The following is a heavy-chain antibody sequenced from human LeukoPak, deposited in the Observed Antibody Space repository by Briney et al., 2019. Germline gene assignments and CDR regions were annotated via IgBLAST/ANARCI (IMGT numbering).Heavy chain of an antibody. V-gene: IGHV1-2*06. CDR1: GYTFTGYY. CDR3: GRGIQSFDP. J-gene: IGHJ5*02. Sequence: EASVKVSCKASGYTFTGYYMHWVRQAPGQGLEGMGRINPKNGDKNYAQKFHERVTMTRDTSMSAAYMENSRITYDDTAVYYCGRGIQSFDPWGQGTLVTVSS. CDR2: INPKNGDK.